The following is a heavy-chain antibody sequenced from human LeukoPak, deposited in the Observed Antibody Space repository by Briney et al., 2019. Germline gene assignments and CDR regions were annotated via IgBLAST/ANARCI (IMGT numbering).Heavy chain of an antibody. CDR3: ARVKYGSVSYYNDRNNWFDP. CDR2: IYYSGTT. J-gene: IGHJ5*02. V-gene: IGHV4-59*12. Sequence: SETLSLTCTVSGGSISSGYYWNWIRQYPGKGLEWIGSIYYSGTTQYSPSLKSRVTISVDTSKNQFSLKLSSVTAADTAVYYCARVKYGSVSYYNDRNNWFDPWGQGTLVTVSS. D-gene: IGHD3-10*01. CDR1: GGSISSGYY.